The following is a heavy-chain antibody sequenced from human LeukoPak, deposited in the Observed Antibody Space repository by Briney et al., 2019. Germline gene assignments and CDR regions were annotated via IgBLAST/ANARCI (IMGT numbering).Heavy chain of an antibody. V-gene: IGHV1-2*02. CDR2: INPNSGVT. J-gene: IGHJ5*02. CDR3: ARGIVLMVYGSLTYDP. CDR1: GYTFTSYY. D-gene: IGHD2-8*01. Sequence: ASVKVSCKASGYTFTSYYMHWVRQAPGQGLEWMGWINPNSGVTNYAQKFQGRVTMTRDTSISTAYMELSRLRPDDTAVYYCARGIVLMVYGSLTYDPWGQGTLVTVSS.